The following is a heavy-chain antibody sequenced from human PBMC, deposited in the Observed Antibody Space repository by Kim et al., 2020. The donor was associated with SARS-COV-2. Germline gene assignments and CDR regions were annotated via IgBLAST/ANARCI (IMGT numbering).Heavy chain of an antibody. J-gene: IGHJ6*02. CDR2: ISAYNGNT. CDR1: GYTFTSYG. Sequence: ASVKVSCKASGYTFTSYGISWVRQAPGQGLEWMGWISAYNGNTNYAQKLQGRVTMTTDTSTSTAYMELRSLRSDDTAVYYCARGGRYCSGGSCYPTWRYYYYYGMDVWGQGTTVTVSS. CDR3: ARGGRYCSGGSCYPTWRYYYYYGMDV. V-gene: IGHV1-18*01. D-gene: IGHD2-15*01.